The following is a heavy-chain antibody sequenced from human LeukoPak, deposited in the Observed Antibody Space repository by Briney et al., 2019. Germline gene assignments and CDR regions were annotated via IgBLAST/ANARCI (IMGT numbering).Heavy chain of an antibody. Sequence: SETLSLTCTVSDYSINSNYYWGWIRQPPGKGLEWIGSIYHSGSTYYNPSLKSRVTISVDTSKNQFSLKLSSVTAADTAVYYCARVDTAMVAGGGVYWGQGTLVTVSS. D-gene: IGHD5-18*01. CDR1: DYSINSNYY. CDR3: ARVDTAMVAGGGVY. CDR2: IYHSGST. V-gene: IGHV4-38-2*02. J-gene: IGHJ4*02.